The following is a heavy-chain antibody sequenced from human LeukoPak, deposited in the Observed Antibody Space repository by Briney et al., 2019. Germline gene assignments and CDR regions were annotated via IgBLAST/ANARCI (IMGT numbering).Heavy chain of an antibody. Sequence: PSETLSLTCTVSGGSINSYYWSWIRQPPGKGLEWIGYIYYNGSTNYSPSLKSRVTISVDTSKNQFSLKLSSVTAADTAVYYCARLGVRYSTSSWWFDPWGQGTLVTVSS. D-gene: IGHD6-6*01. CDR3: ARLGVRYSTSSWWFDP. CDR1: GGSINSYY. CDR2: IYYNGST. V-gene: IGHV4-59*08. J-gene: IGHJ5*02.